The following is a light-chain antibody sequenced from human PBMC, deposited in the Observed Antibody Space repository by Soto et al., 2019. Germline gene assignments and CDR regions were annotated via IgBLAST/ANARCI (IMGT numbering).Light chain of an antibody. CDR2: GAS. CDR3: QQYGSSPALT. V-gene: IGKV3-20*01. Sequence: EIMLTQSPGTLSLSPGERATLSCRASQSIANNDLAWYQQKPGQTPLLLIYGASSRATGISDRFSGSGSVTGFTLTISSLEPEHFAVYYCQQYGSSPALTFGGGTTVVIE. J-gene: IGKJ4*01. CDR1: QSIANND.